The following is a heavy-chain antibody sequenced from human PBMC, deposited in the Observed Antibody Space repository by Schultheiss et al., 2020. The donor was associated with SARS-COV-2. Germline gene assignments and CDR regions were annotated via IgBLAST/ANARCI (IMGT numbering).Heavy chain of an antibody. CDR3: ARVREYSSRRYYYYMDV. CDR1: GGSISSGSYY. D-gene: IGHD5-12*01. V-gene: IGHV4-61*01. CDR2: IYYSGST. Sequence: SETLSLTCTVSGGSISSGSYYWSWIRQPPGKGLEWIGYIYYSGSTNYNPSLKSRVTISVDTSKNQFSLKLSSVTAADTAVYYCARVREYSSRRYYYYMDVWGKGTTVTVSS. J-gene: IGHJ6*03.